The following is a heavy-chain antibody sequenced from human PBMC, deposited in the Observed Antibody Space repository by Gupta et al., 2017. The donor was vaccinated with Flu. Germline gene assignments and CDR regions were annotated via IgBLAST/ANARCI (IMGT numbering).Heavy chain of an antibody. J-gene: IGHJ5*02. CDR3: ATRITPIYCSGGSCQTNWFDP. CDR2: ISSSSNYI. D-gene: IGHD2-15*01. CDR1: YGTYS. Sequence: YGTYSMNWVRQAPGKGLEWVSSISSSSNYIYYADSVKGRFTISRDNAKNSVYLQMNSLRAEDTAVYYCATRITPIYCSGGSCQTNWFDPWGQGTLVTVSS. V-gene: IGHV3-21*01.